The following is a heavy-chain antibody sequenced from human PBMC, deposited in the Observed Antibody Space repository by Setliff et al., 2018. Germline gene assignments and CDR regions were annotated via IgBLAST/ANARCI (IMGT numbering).Heavy chain of an antibody. CDR3: ARPLSLCGGECNSHWFDP. CDR1: GYTFTSYD. J-gene: IGHJ5*02. Sequence: ASVKVSCKASGYTFTSYDINWVRQATGQGLEWMGWMNPYNGNRNYAQKFQGRVTMTTDSSTSTAYLELKSLGSDDTAVYYCARPLSLCGGECNSHWFDPWGQGTLVTVSS. V-gene: IGHV1-18*01. CDR2: MNPYNGNR. D-gene: IGHD2-21*01.